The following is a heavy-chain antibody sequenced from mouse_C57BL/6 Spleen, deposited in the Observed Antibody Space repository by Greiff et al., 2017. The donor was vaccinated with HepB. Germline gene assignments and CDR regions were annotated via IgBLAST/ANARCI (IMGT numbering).Heavy chain of an antibody. CDR2: IWRGGST. J-gene: IGHJ4*01. Sequence: VMLVESGPGLVQPSQSLSITCTVSGFSLTSYGVHWVRQSPGKGLEWRGVIWRGGSTDYNAAFMSRLSITKDNSKSQVFFKMNSLQADDTAIYYCATSMIKNAMDYWGQGTSVTVSS. D-gene: IGHD2-4*01. V-gene: IGHV2-5*01. CDR1: GFSLTSYG. CDR3: ATSMIKNAMDY.